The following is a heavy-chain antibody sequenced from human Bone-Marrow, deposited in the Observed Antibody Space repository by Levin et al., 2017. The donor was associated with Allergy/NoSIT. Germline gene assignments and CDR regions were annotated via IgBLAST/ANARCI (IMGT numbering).Heavy chain of an antibody. Sequence: GGSLRLSCAASGFTFSTYTMNWVRQAPGKGLEWVSSINTRSNYIYYADSVKGRFTVSRDNAKNSLYLQMNSLRAEDTAVYYCAREDGVVGATAHFDYWGQGTLVTVSS. CDR1: GFTFSTYT. J-gene: IGHJ4*02. CDR3: AREDGVVGATAHFDY. CDR2: INTRSNYI. V-gene: IGHV3-21*01. D-gene: IGHD1-26*01.